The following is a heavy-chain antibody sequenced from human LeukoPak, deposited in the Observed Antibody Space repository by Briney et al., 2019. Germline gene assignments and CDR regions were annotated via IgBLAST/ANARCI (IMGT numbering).Heavy chain of an antibody. J-gene: IGHJ5*02. Sequence: GGSLRLSCAASGFTFSSYAMHWVRQAPGKGLEWVAVISYDGSNKYYADSVKGRFTISRDNSKNTLYLQMNSLRAEDTAVYYCARDRSDFWSGYLGPLDPWGQGTLVTVS. CDR1: GFTFSSYA. CDR2: ISYDGSNK. CDR3: ARDRSDFWSGYLGPLDP. D-gene: IGHD3-3*01. V-gene: IGHV3-30-3*01.